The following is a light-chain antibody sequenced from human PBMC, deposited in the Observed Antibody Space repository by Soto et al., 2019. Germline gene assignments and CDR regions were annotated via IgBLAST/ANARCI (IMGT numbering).Light chain of an antibody. J-gene: IGKJ2*03. CDR3: HQYSRSTMHS. Sequence: EIVLTQSPGTLSLSPGERATLSCRASQSVSSDYLAWYQQKPDQAPRLLIYGASSRAAGIPDRFSGSGSGTDFTITISRLKSEDVAVYYCHQYSRSTMHSLGQGTKVEIK. V-gene: IGKV3-20*01. CDR1: QSVSSDY. CDR2: GAS.